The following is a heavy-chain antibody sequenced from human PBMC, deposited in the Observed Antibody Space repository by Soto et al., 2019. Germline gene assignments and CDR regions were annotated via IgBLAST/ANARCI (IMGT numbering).Heavy chain of an antibody. CDR3: ARVLWGYCGADCYPLDV. V-gene: IGHV4-59*02. CDR2: MYNTGST. Sequence: GSLRLSCAASGFTVSSNYMSWIRQPPGKGLEWIGYMYNTGSTIYNPSLKSRVTISVDTSKNKFSLKLNSVTAADTAVYYCARVLWGYCGADCYPLDVCSQGTT. J-gene: IGHJ6*02. CDR1: GFTVSSNY. D-gene: IGHD2-21*02.